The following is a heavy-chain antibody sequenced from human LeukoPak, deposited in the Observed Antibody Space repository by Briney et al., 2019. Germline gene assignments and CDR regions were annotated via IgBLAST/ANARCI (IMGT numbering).Heavy chain of an antibody. CDR1: GFTFSSYG. CDR2: IWYDGSNK. D-gene: IGHD5-12*01. V-gene: IGHV3-33*01. CDR3: ARERSTVATFDY. J-gene: IGHJ4*02. Sequence: GGSLRLSCAASGFTFSSYGMHWVRLAPGKGLEWVAVIWYDGSNKYYADSVKGRFTISRDNSKNTLYLQMNSLRAEDTAVYYCARERSTVATFDYWGQGTLVTVSS.